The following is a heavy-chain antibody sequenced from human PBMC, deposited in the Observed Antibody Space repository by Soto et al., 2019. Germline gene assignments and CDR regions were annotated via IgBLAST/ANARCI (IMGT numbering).Heavy chain of an antibody. Sequence: QVQLVQSGAEVKKPGSSVKVSCKASGGTVSSYPISWVRQAPGQGLEWMGGIIPIFGTTHYAQKFQGRVTITADESTRTAHMELSSLRSEDTAGHYCARGKGQQLDYWGQGTLVTVSS. CDR2: IIPIFGTT. CDR1: GGTVSSYP. J-gene: IGHJ4*02. V-gene: IGHV1-69*12. D-gene: IGHD6-13*01. CDR3: ARGKGQQLDY.